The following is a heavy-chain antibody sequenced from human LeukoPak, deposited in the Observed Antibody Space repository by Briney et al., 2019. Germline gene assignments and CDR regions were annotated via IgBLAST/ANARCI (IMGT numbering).Heavy chain of an antibody. CDR2: IKSKTDGGTT. J-gene: IGHJ4*02. D-gene: IGHD5-18*01. CDR3: TIPASGYSYGVFDS. V-gene: IGHV3-15*01. CDR1: GFTFSNTW. Sequence: SGGSLRLSCAASGFTFSNTWMSWVRQAPGKGLEWVGRIKSKTDGGTTDYAAPVKGRFAISRDDSKNTLYLQMNSLETEDTAVYYCTIPASGYSYGVFDSWGQGILVTVSS.